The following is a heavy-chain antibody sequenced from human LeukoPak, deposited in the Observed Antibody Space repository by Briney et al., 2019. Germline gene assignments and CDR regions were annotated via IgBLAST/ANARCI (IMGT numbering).Heavy chain of an antibody. Sequence: SETLSLTCAVYGGSFGGYYWSWIRQPPGKGLEWIGEINHSGSTNYNPSLKSRVTISVDTSKNQFSLKLSSVTAADTAVYYCARGCIAAAGTRSVDWFDPWGQGTLVTVFS. CDR3: ARGCIAAAGTRSVDWFDP. CDR2: INHSGST. D-gene: IGHD6-13*01. V-gene: IGHV4-34*01. CDR1: GGSFGGYY. J-gene: IGHJ5*02.